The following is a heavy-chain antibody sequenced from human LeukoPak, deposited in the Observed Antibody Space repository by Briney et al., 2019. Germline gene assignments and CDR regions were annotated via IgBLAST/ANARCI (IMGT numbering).Heavy chain of an antibody. J-gene: IGHJ5*02. Sequence: ASETLSLTCTVSGGSISSYCWSWIRQPPGKGLEWIGYIYYSGSTNYNPSLKSRVTISVDTSKNQFSLKLSSVTAADTAVYYCAIRGQSSTSRYNWFDPWGQGTLVTVSS. CDR3: AIRGQSSTSRYNWFDP. CDR1: GGSISSYC. D-gene: IGHD2-2*01. CDR2: IYYSGST. V-gene: IGHV4-59*12.